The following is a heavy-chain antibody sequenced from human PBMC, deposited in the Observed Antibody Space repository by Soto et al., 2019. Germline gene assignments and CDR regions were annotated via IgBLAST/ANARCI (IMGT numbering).Heavy chain of an antibody. J-gene: IGHJ4*02. V-gene: IGHV1-8*01. CDR3: ARGIWGSYYAGGVDFDY. Sequence: ASVKVSCKASGYTFTSYDINWVRQATGRGLEWMGWMNPNSGNTGYAQKFQGRVTMTRNTSISTAYMELSSLRSEDTAVYYCARGIWGSYYAGGVDFDYWGQGTLVTVSS. CDR1: GYTFTSYD. CDR2: MNPNSGNT. D-gene: IGHD1-26*01.